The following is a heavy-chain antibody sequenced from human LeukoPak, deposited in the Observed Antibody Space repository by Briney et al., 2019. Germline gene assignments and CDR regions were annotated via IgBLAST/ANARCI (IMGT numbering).Heavy chain of an antibody. CDR2: IKQDGSEK. CDR3: ARGIWFGESGGAFDI. Sequence: GGSLRLSCAASGFTFSSYWMSWVRQAPGKGLEWVANIKQDGSEKYYVDSVKGRFTISRDNAKNSLYLQMNSLRAEDTAVYYCARGIWFGESGGAFDIWGQGTMVTVSS. D-gene: IGHD3-10*01. V-gene: IGHV3-7*01. J-gene: IGHJ3*02. CDR1: GFTFSSYW.